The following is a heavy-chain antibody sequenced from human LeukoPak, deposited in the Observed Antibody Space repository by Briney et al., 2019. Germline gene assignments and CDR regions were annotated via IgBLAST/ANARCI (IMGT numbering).Heavy chain of an antibody. Sequence: ASVKVSCKASGYTFTSYGISWVRQAPGQGLEWMGWISVYNGNTNYAQKLQGRVTMTTDTSTSTAYMELRSLRSDDTAVYYCAREAYYDSSDYFDYWGQGTLVTVSS. CDR3: AREAYYDSSDYFDY. CDR1: GYTFTSYG. D-gene: IGHD3-22*01. J-gene: IGHJ4*02. CDR2: ISVYNGNT. V-gene: IGHV1-18*01.